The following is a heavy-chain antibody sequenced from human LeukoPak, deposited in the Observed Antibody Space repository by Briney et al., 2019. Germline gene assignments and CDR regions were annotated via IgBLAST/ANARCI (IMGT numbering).Heavy chain of an antibody. CDR2: LITIFPPA. CDR3: AREGYTYGYDY. V-gene: IGHV1-69*13. J-gene: IGHJ4*02. CDR1: GCSFSSYA. Sequence: SVKVSCKASGCSFSSYAVGWVRQAPGQGLEWMGGLITIFPPASYAQKFQGRVTISADESTNTAYMELSSLRSEDTAVYYCAREGYTYGYDYWGQGTLVTVSS. D-gene: IGHD5-18*01.